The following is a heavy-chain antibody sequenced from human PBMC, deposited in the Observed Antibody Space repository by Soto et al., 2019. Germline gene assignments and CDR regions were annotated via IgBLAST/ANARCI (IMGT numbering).Heavy chain of an antibody. V-gene: IGHV3-43*02. Sequence: GGSLRLSCAASGFTFSSYAMSWVRQAPGKGLEWVSLISGDGGSTYYADSVKGRFTISRDNSKNSLYLQMNSLRTEDTALYYCAKDLYSSGSTWGQGTLVTVSS. D-gene: IGHD6-19*01. CDR1: GFTFSSYA. J-gene: IGHJ5*02. CDR2: ISGDGGST. CDR3: AKDLYSSGST.